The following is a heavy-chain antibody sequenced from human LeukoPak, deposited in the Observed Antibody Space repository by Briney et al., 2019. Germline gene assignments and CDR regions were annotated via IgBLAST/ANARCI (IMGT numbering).Heavy chain of an antibody. CDR1: GFTFSNAW. Sequence: PGGSLRLTCAASGFTFSNAWMSWVRQAPGKGLEWVGRIKSKTDGGTTDYAAPVKGRFTISRDDSKNTLYLQMNSLKTEDTAVYYCTTRVTGDAEHFQHWGQGTLVTVSS. V-gene: IGHV3-15*01. J-gene: IGHJ1*01. CDR2: IKSKTDGGTT. D-gene: IGHD2-21*02. CDR3: TTRVTGDAEHFQH.